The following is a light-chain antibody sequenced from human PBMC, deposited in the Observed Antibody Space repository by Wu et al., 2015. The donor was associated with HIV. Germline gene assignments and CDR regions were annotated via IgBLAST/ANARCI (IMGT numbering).Light chain of an antibody. CDR3: QQRRYWPLYT. CDR2: DAS. J-gene: IGKJ2*01. CDR1: QSVASF. V-gene: IGKV3-11*01. Sequence: EIVLTQSPATLSVSPGESVTLSCRASQSVASFLAWYQQKPGQAPRLLIYDASNRATGIPARFSGSGSGTDFTLTISSLEPEDFAVYYCQQRRYWPLYTFGQGTKLEIK.